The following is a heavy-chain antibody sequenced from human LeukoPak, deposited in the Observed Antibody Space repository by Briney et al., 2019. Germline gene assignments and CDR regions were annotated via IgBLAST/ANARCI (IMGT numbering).Heavy chain of an antibody. CDR1: GFIFTDYW. J-gene: IGHJ4*02. CDR2: IKEDGSEK. Sequence: PGGSLRLSCAASGFIFTDYWMYWVRQAPGRGLAWVANIKEDGSEKNYVDSVKGRFTISRDNAKNSVYLQMNSLRVEDTAVYYCARDLTAMVITGEDYWGQGTLVTVSS. V-gene: IGHV3-7*01. D-gene: IGHD5-18*01. CDR3: ARDLTAMVITGEDY.